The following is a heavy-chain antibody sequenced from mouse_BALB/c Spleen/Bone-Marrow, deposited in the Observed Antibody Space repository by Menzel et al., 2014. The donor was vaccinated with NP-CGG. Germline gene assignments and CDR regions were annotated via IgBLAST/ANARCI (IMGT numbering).Heavy chain of an antibody. CDR1: GYTFTNYW. D-gene: IGHD1-1*01. CDR3: APYYYGSSYGFYWDFDV. Sequence: QVQLQQSGAELVKPGASVTLSCKASGYTFTNYWMYWVKQRPGQGLEWLGDINPSNGRTNYNENLKTKATLTVDNYSSTAYMQLSSLTSEDSAVYYSAPYYYGSSYGFYWDFDVWGAGTTVTVSS. J-gene: IGHJ1*01. CDR2: INPSNGRT. V-gene: IGHV1S81*02.